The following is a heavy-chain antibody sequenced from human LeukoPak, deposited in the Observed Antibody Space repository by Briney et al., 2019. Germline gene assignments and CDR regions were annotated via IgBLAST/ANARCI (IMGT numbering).Heavy chain of an antibody. CDR1: GSTFSGYA. CDR2: ISGSGGST. V-gene: IGHV3-23*01. J-gene: IGHJ4*02. D-gene: IGHD1-1*01. Sequence: GGSLRLSCAASGSTFSGYAMSWVRQAPGKGLEWVSVISGSGGSTYYRDSVKGRFTISRDNSKNTLYLQMNSLRAEDTAVYYCAKDGTTTITFDYWGQGTLVTVSS. CDR3: AKDGTTTITFDY.